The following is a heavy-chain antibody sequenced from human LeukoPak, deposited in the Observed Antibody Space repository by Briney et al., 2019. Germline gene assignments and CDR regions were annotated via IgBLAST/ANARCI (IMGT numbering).Heavy chain of an antibody. CDR1: GFTFSSYA. V-gene: IGHV3-33*08. Sequence: GGSLRLSCAASGFTFSSYAMSWVRQAPGKGLEWVAVIWYDGSNKYYADSVKGRFTISRDNSKNTLYLQMNSLRAEDTAVYYCARDRKVRGVIGYYYYGMDVWGQGTTVTVSS. CDR2: IWYDGSNK. D-gene: IGHD3-10*01. CDR3: ARDRKVRGVIGYYYYGMDV. J-gene: IGHJ6*02.